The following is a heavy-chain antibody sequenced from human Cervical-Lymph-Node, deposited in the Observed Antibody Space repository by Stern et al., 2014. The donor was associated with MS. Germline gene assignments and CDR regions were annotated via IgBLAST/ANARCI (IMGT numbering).Heavy chain of an antibody. D-gene: IGHD3-9*01. CDR3: ARALIGGLVKYYFDY. CDR1: GYTFTSYY. Sequence: QLVQSGAEVKKPGASVKVSCKASGYTFTSYYMHWVRQAPGQGLEWMGIINPSCGSTSYAQKFQGRVTMTRDTSTSTVYMELSSLRSEDTAVYYCARALIGGLVKYYFDYWGQGTLVTVSS. J-gene: IGHJ4*02. CDR2: INPSCGST. V-gene: IGHV1-46*01.